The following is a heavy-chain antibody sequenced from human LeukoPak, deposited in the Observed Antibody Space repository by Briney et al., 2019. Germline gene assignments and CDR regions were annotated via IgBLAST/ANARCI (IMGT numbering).Heavy chain of an antibody. CDR1: GFTVGSNY. CDR2: IYSGGST. V-gene: IGHV3-66*02. D-gene: IGHD3-10*01. Sequence: GGSLRLSCAASGFTVGSNYMNWVRQAPGKGFEWVSSIYSGGSTDYADSVKGRFTISRDSSKNTVYLQMNSLRGDDTAVYFCAGNNYASGTFLVYWGQGTLVTASS. J-gene: IGHJ4*02. CDR3: AGNNYASGTFLVY.